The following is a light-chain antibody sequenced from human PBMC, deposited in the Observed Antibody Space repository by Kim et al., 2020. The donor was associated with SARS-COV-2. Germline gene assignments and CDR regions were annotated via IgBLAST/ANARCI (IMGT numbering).Light chain of an antibody. J-gene: IGKJ1*01. CDR2: GAS. Sequence: PPGERAALPCRASQSVSSNLAWYQQKPGQAPRLLIYGASTRATGIPARFSGSGSGTEFTLTISSLQSEDFAVYYCQQYNNWPLWTFGQGTKVDIK. V-gene: IGKV3-15*01. CDR1: QSVSSN. CDR3: QQYNNWPLWT.